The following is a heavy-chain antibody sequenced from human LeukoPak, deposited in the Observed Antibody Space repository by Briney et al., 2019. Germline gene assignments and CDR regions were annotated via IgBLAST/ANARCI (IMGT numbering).Heavy chain of an antibody. CDR3: AREGVVVLFDP. D-gene: IGHD2-15*01. CDR2: IVRIFGTA. J-gene: IGHJ5*02. V-gene: IGHV1-69*05. Sequence: GSSVTVSYKDSRGTFSSYAISWVRQAPGQGLECMGGIVRIFGTATHAQNFQGRVAIPTDESTSTAYTEWSSLRSEDTAVYYCAREGVVVLFDPWGQGTLVTVSS. CDR1: RGTFSSYA.